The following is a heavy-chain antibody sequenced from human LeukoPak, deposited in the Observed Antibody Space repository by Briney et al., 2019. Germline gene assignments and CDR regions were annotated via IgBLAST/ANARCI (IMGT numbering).Heavy chain of an antibody. D-gene: IGHD4-23*01. V-gene: IGHV3-53*01. Sequence: GRSLRLSCAASGFTVSRNYMSWVRQAPGMGLEWVSVIYSGGSTYYADSVKGRFTISRDNSKNTLYLQMNSLRAEDTAVYYCASYTVGAFDIWGQGTMVTVSS. CDR2: IYSGGST. CDR3: ASYTVGAFDI. CDR1: GFTVSRNY. J-gene: IGHJ3*02.